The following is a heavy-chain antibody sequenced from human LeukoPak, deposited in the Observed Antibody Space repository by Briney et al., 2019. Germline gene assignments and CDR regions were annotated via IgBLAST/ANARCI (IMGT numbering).Heavy chain of an antibody. D-gene: IGHD2-15*01. CDR3: AKEGAYCSGGSCYSGYFDY. J-gene: IGHJ4*02. Sequence: PGGSLRLSCAASGFTFSSYWMHWVRQAPGKGLEWVAVISYDGSNKYYADSVKGRFTISRDNSKNTLYLQMNSLRAEDTAVYYCAKEGAYCSGGSCYSGYFDYWGQGTLVTVSS. CDR2: ISYDGSNK. CDR1: GFTFSSYW. V-gene: IGHV3-30*18.